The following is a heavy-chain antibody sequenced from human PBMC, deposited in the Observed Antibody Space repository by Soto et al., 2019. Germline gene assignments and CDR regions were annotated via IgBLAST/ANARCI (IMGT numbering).Heavy chain of an antibody. CDR2: IIPIFGTA. CDR1: GGTFSSYA. Sequence: ASVKVSCKASGGTFSSYAISWVRQAPGQGLEWMGGIIPIFGTANYAQEFQGRVTITADESTSTAYMELSSLRSEDTAVYCCARTSITGTFRWFDPWGQGTLVTVSS. CDR3: ARTSITGTFRWFDP. J-gene: IGHJ5*02. V-gene: IGHV1-69*13. D-gene: IGHD1-20*01.